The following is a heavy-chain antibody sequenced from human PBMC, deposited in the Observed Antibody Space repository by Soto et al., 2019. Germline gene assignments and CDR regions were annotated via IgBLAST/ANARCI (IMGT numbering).Heavy chain of an antibody. V-gene: IGHV4-30-4*01. CDR2: IYYSGST. CDR1: GGSISSGDYY. J-gene: IGHJ6*02. CDR3: ASHRGSSRWYNGVGMDV. Sequence: TLTLTCTVSGGSISSGDYYWTGIRQSPGKGLEWIGYIYYSGSTYYNPSLKSRVTISVDTSKNQFSLKLSYVTAADTAVYHCASHRGSSRWYNGVGMDVWGQGTTVTVSS. D-gene: IGHD6-13*01.